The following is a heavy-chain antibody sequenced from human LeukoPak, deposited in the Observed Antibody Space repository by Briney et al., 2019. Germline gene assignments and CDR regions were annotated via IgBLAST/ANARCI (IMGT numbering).Heavy chain of an antibody. CDR1: GFTFSSYA. V-gene: IGHV3-23*01. CDR2: ISGSGGST. Sequence: PGGSLRLSCAASGFTFSSYAMSWVRQAPGKGLEWVSAISGSGGSTYYADSAKGRLTISRDNSKNTLYLQMNSLRAEDTAVYYCARAPIVVVMAAYFDYWGQGTLVTVSS. J-gene: IGHJ4*02. D-gene: IGHD3-22*01. CDR3: ARAPIVVVMAAYFDY.